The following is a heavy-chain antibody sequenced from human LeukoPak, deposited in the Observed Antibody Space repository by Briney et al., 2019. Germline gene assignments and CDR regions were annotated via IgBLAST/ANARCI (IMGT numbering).Heavy chain of an antibody. CDR2: INPSGGST. D-gene: IGHD6-13*01. V-gene: IGHV1-46*01. CDR1: GYTFTSYY. Sequence: ASVKVSCKASGYTFTSYYMHWVRQAPGQGLEWMGIINPSGGSTSYAQKFQGRVTMTRDTSTSTVYMELSSLRSEDTAVYYCARDHPDSSGWYVGYNWFDPWGQGTLVTVSS. J-gene: IGHJ5*02. CDR3: ARDHPDSSGWYVGYNWFDP.